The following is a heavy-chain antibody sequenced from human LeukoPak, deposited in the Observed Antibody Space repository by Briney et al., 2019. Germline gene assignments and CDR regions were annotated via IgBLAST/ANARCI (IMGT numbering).Heavy chain of an antibody. CDR3: ARGRARTYCSGGSCLGY. CDR2: IYHSGST. J-gene: IGHJ4*02. V-gene: IGHV4-4*02. D-gene: IGHD2-15*01. CDR1: GGSISSSNW. Sequence: SETLSLTCAVSGGSISSSNWWSWVRQPPGKGLEWIGEIYHSGSTNYNPSLKSRVTISVDKSKNQFSLELSSVTAADTAVYYCARGRARTYCSGGSCLGYWGQGTLVTVSS.